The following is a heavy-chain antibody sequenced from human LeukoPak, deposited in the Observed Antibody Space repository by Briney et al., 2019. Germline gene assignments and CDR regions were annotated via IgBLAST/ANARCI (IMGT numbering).Heavy chain of an antibody. V-gene: IGHV1-18*01. J-gene: IGHJ4*02. Sequence: ASVKVSSRASGYTFITYGINWVRQAPGQGLEWMGWIDPYNGDTDYAQKVQGRVTMTKDTSTSTAYMELRSLRSDDTAVYYCARDKAPRYIYGLGLWGQGTLVTVSS. D-gene: IGHD5-18*01. CDR1: GYTFITYG. CDR3: ARDKAPRYIYGLGL. CDR2: IDPYNGDT.